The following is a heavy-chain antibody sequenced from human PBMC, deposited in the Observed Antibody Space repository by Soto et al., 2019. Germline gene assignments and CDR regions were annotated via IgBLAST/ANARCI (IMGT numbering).Heavy chain of an antibody. D-gene: IGHD5-18*01. J-gene: IGHJ6*02. V-gene: IGHV1-69*02. CDR3: AMDTGQGTEFEGYYYYGMDV. CDR2: IIPILGIA. CDR1: GGTFSSYT. Sequence: QVQLVQSGAEVKKPGSSVKVSCKASGGTFSSYTISWVRQAPGQGLEWMGRIIPILGIANYAQKFQGRVTITADKSTSTAYMELSSLRSEDTAVYYCAMDTGQGTEFEGYYYYGMDVWGQGTTVTVSS.